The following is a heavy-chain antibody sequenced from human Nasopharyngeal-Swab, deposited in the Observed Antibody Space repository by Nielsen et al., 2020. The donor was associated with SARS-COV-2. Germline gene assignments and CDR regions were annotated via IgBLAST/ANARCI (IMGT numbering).Heavy chain of an antibody. V-gene: IGHV3-74*01. CDR1: GGIFSKNG. Sequence: GESVKISCVASGGIFSKNGMHGVRQDPGKGLVWVSRVNQDGSRTDYADSVRGRFTISRDNAKNTLYLQMNSLRVEDTAVYYCVKHQGSSSDQWGQGTLVTVSS. J-gene: IGHJ4*02. CDR3: VKHQGSSSDQ. CDR2: VNQDGSRT.